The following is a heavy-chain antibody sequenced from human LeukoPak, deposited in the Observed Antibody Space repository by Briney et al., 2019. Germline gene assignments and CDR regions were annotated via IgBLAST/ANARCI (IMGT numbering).Heavy chain of an antibody. Sequence: GGSLRLSCAASGFTVSSNYMSWVRQAPGKGLEWVSVIYSGGSAYYADSVKGRFTISSDNSKNTLYLQMNSLRAEDTAVYYCAVAAAGANYYFDYWGQGTLVTVSS. J-gene: IGHJ4*02. CDR2: IYSGGSA. CDR1: GFTVSSNY. V-gene: IGHV3-66*01. D-gene: IGHD6-13*01. CDR3: AVAAAGANYYFDY.